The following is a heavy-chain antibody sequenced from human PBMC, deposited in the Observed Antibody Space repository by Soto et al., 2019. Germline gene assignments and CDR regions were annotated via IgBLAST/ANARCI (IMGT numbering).Heavy chain of an antibody. J-gene: IGHJ6*02. CDR3: AHRSDLEHPYGMDA. Sequence: PTLVNPPQTLTLTCTFSGVSLSTCGVGVGWIRQPPGKALEWLALIYWDDGKRYSPSLKSRLTITKDTSKNQVVLTMTNMDPVDTPTYYCAHRSDLEHPYGMDAGGQGTTVTVSS. D-gene: IGHD1-1*01. V-gene: IGHV2-5*02. CDR2: IYWDDGK. CDR1: GVSLSTCGVG.